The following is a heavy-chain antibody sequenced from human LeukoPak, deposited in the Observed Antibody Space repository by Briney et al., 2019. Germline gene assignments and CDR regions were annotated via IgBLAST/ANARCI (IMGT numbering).Heavy chain of an antibody. J-gene: IGHJ6*02. CDR2: ISCNGGST. D-gene: IGHD5-18*01. Sequence: GGSLRLSCAASGFTFDGYAMNWVRQAPGKGLEWVSGISCNGGSTCYADSVKGRFTISRDNAKNSLYLQMNSLRAEDTALYYCAKDMGYSYGYGGLDYGMDVWGQGTTVTVSS. V-gene: IGHV3-9*01. CDR3: AKDMGYSYGYGGLDYGMDV. CDR1: GFTFDGYA.